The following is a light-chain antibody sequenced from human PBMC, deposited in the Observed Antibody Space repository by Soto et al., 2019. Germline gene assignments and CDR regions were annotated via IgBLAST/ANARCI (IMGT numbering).Light chain of an antibody. CDR3: SSYTSSRTYV. Sequence: QSALTQPASVSGSPGQSITISCTGTSSDVGGYNYVSWHQQHPGKAPKLMIYDVSNRPSGVSNRFSGSKSGNTASLTISGLQAEDEADYYCSSYTSSRTYVFGTGTKVTVL. V-gene: IGLV2-14*01. J-gene: IGLJ1*01. CDR1: SSDVGGYNY. CDR2: DVS.